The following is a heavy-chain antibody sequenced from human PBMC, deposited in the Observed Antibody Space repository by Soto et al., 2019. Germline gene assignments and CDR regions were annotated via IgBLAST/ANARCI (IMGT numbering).Heavy chain of an antibody. J-gene: IGHJ6*02. CDR3: ARVANVAAADNYYYGMDV. V-gene: IGHV1-2*04. CDR1: GYTFTGYY. Sequence: EASVKVSCKASGYTFTGYYMHWVRQAPGQGLEWMGWINPNSGGTNYAQKFQGWVTMTRDTSISTAYMELSRLRSDDTAVYYCARVANVAAADNYYYGMDVWGQGTTVTVSS. CDR2: INPNSGGT. D-gene: IGHD6-13*01.